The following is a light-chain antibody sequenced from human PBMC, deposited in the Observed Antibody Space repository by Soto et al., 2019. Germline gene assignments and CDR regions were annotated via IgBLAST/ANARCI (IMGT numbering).Light chain of an antibody. V-gene: IGKV1-17*01. CDR2: AAS. Sequence: DIQMTQSPSSLSASVGDRVTITCRASQGIGTYLNWYQQKPGKAPKLLIYAASSLQSGVPSRFSGSGSGTEFTLTISSLQPEDFATYYCQQRNSYPITFGQGTRLEIK. J-gene: IGKJ5*01. CDR3: QQRNSYPIT. CDR1: QGIGTY.